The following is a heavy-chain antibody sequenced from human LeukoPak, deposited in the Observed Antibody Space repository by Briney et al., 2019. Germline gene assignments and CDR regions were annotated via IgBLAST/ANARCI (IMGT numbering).Heavy chain of an antibody. CDR2: IASDGGNK. D-gene: IGHD1-26*01. V-gene: IGHV3-30*03. CDR3: ATTPVGWPWFDP. Sequence: PGGSLRLSCAVSGFTFSNYGMVWVRQAPGKGLEWVAFIASDGGNKNYADSVRGRFTISRDNSKNTLYLQMNSLRAEDTAVYYCATTPVGWPWFDPWGQGTLVTVSS. J-gene: IGHJ5*02. CDR1: GFTFSNYG.